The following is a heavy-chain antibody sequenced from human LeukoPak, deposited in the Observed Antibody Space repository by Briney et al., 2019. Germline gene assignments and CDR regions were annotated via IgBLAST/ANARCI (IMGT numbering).Heavy chain of an antibody. J-gene: IGHJ6*03. CDR3: ARVGVSGPYYMDV. CDR1: GGSISSYY. D-gene: IGHD3-10*01. V-gene: IGHV4-59*01. Sequence: SETLSLTCTVSGGSISSYYWSWIRQPPGKGLEWIGYIYYSGSTNYNPSLKSRVTISVDTSKNQFSLKLSSVTAADTAVYYCARVGVSGPYYMDVWGKGTTVTISS. CDR2: IYYSGST.